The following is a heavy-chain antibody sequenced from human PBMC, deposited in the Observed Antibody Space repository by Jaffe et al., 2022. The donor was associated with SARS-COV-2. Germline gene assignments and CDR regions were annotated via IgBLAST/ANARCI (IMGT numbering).Heavy chain of an antibody. D-gene: IGHD6-19*01. CDR2: ISGSGGST. Sequence: EVQLLESGGGLVQPGGSLRLSCTASGFTFSSYAMSWVRQAPGKGLEWVSGISGSGGSTYYADPVKGRFIISRDNSKNTLYVQMNSLRDEDTALYYCAKGRTLGYSSGWPSDYWGQGNLVIVSP. J-gene: IGHJ4*02. V-gene: IGHV3-23*01. CDR1: GFTFSSYA. CDR3: AKGRTLGYSSGWPSDY.